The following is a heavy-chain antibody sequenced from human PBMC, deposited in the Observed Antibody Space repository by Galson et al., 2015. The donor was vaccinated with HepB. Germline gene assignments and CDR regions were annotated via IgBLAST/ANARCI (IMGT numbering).Heavy chain of an antibody. CDR2: IIPIFGTA. Sequence: SVKVSCKASGGTFSSYAISWVRQAPGQGLEWMGGIIPIFGTANYAQKFQGRVTITADESTSTAYMELSSLRSEDTAVYYCARDADPRGSDAFDIWGRGTMVTVSS. CDR3: ARDADPRGSDAFDI. V-gene: IGHV1-69*13. CDR1: GGTFSSYA. J-gene: IGHJ3*02.